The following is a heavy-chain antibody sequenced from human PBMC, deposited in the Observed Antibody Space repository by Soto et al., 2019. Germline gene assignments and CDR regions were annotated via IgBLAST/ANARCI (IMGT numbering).Heavy chain of an antibody. D-gene: IGHD1-26*01. CDR2: IYTSGST. V-gene: IGHV4-4*07. CDR1: GGSIRSYY. CDR3: AREGASGFGMDV. Sequence: LSLTCNVSGGSIRSYYWSLVRQPAGKPLEWIGRIYTSGSTNYNPSLKSRVSMSVDTSKNQFSLEVTSVTAADTAVYYCAREGASGFGMDVWGQGTTVTVSS. J-gene: IGHJ6*02.